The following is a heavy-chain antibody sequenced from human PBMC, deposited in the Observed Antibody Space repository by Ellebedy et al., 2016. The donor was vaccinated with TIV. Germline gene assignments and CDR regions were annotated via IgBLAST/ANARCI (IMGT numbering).Heavy chain of an antibody. CDR2: VGGNFQNT. D-gene: IGHD6-19*01. CDR3: AKAGNGWYEFDF. J-gene: IGHJ4*02. V-gene: IGHV3-23*01. Sequence: PGGSLRLSCVASGFTFRSYAMNWVRQAPGKGLEWVANVGGNFQNTYYGDSVQGRFTISRDNSKNTVYLQMNSLRDDDTAGYYCAKAGNGWYEFDFWGQGTRVSVSS. CDR1: GFTFRSYA.